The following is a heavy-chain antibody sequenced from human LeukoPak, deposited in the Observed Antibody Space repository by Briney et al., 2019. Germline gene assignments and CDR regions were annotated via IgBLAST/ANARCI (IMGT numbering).Heavy chain of an antibody. J-gene: IGHJ6*03. V-gene: IGHV1-18*01. CDR3: ARDLGRYCSGGSCHYYSYYMDV. CDR1: GYTFTSYG. Sequence: ASVKVSCKASGYTFTSYGISWVRQAPGQGLEWMGWISTYNGNTNYAQKLQGRVTMTTDTSTSTAYMELRRLRSDDTAVYYCARDLGRYCSGGSCHYYSYYMDVWGKGTTVTISS. D-gene: IGHD2-15*01. CDR2: ISTYNGNT.